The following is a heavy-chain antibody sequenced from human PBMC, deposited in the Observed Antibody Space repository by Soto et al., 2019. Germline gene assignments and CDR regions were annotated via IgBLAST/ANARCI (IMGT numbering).Heavy chain of an antibody. CDR1: GYTFTSYG. V-gene: IGHV1-18*04. J-gene: IGHJ6*02. D-gene: IGHD3-22*01. CDR3: ARGLIVVDSYYYYGMDV. Sequence: QVQLVQSGAEVKKPGASVKVSCKASGYTFTSYGISWVRQAPGQGLEWMGWISAYNGNTNYAQKLQGRVTMTTDTSTSTAYMGLRSLRSDDTAVYYCARGLIVVDSYYYYGMDVWGQGTTVTVSS. CDR2: ISAYNGNT.